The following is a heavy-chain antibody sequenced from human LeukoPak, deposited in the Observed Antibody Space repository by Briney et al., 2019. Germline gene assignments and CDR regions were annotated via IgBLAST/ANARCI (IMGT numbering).Heavy chain of an antibody. V-gene: IGHV1-2*06. CDR2: INPNSGGT. Sequence: ASVKVSCKASGYTFTGYYMHWVRQAPGQGLEWMGRINPNSGGTNYAQKFQSRVTMARDTSISTAYMELSRLRSDDTAVYYCARQQPEIMITFGGVIVPHMDVWGKGTTVTVSS. CDR1: GYTFTGYY. J-gene: IGHJ6*03. CDR3: ARQQPEIMITFGGVIVPHMDV. D-gene: IGHD3-16*02.